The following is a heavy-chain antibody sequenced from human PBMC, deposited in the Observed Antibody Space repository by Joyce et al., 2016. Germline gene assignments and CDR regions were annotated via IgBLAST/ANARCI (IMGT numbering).Heavy chain of an antibody. CDR1: GYTLTGYY. Sequence: QVQLVQSGAEVKKPGASVKVSCKASGYTLTGYYMHWVRQAPGQGLEWMGWINPNSGGTNYTQKCQGRVTMTRDTSISTAYMELRRLTSDDTAVYYCARGGETPYYFYYYMDVWGKGTTVTVSS. V-gene: IGHV1-2*02. CDR3: ARGGETPYYFYYYMDV. CDR2: INPNSGGT. J-gene: IGHJ6*03. D-gene: IGHD5-12*01.